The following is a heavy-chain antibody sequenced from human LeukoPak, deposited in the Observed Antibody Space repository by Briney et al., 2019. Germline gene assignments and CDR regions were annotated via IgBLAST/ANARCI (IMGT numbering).Heavy chain of an antibody. Sequence: GMSLRLSCAASRLTFSSYGMHWVRLAPGKGLEWVAVISYDGSNKYYADSVKGRFTISRDNSKNTLYLQMNSLRSEDTAVYYCAKDMIGGYCSGGACYRPPSIWGQGTLVSVS. CDR3: AKDMIGGYCSGGACYRPPSI. J-gene: IGHJ4*02. D-gene: IGHD2-15*01. CDR2: ISYDGSNK. V-gene: IGHV3-30*18. CDR1: RLTFSSYG.